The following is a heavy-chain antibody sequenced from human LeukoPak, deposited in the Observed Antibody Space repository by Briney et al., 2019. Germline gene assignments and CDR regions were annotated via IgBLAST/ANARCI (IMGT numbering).Heavy chain of an antibody. D-gene: IGHD4-17*01. CDR2: ISSSGSTI. V-gene: IGHV3-11*01. J-gene: IGHJ3*02. Sequence: GGSLRLSCAASGFTFSDYYMSWIRQAPGKGLEWVSYISSSGSTIYYADSVKGRFTISRDNAKNSLYLQMNSLRAEDTAVYYRARVPTHDYGDYVQGAFDIWGQGTMVTVSS. CDR1: GFTFSDYY. CDR3: ARVPTHDYGDYVQGAFDI.